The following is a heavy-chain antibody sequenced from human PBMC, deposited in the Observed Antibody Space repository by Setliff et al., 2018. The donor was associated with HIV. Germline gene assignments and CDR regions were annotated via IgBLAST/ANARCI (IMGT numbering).Heavy chain of an antibody. D-gene: IGHD1-26*01. J-gene: IGHJ6*02. CDR3: ARPTNIDTLYYGSQTFYMYYYGLDV. Sequence: PGGSLRLSCAASGFTFSGSAMHWVRQASGKGLEWVGRILDKANNYATAYAASLEGRFTISRDDSKNTAYLQMSSLRADDTAVYFCARPTNIDTLYYGSQTFYMYYYGLDVWGQGTTVTVSS. CDR1: GFTFSGSA. V-gene: IGHV3-73*01. CDR2: ILDKANNYAT.